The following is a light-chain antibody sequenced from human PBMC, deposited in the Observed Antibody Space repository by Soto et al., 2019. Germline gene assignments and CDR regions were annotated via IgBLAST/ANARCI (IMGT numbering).Light chain of an antibody. Sequence: QSALTQPPSASGSPGQSVTISCTGASSDVGGYSYVSWYQQHPGKAPKLMIYEVNKRPSGVPDRFSGSKSGNTASLTVSGIQAEDEADYYCSSYTGSNNVVFGGGTKLTVI. CDR3: SSYTGSNNVV. CDR1: SSDVGGYSY. J-gene: IGLJ2*01. V-gene: IGLV2-8*01. CDR2: EVN.